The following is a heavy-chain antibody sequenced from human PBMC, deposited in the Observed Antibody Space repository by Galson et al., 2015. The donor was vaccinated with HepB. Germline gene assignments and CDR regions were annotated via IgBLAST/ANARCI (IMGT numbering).Heavy chain of an antibody. Sequence: SLRLSCAASGFTFSSYSMNWVRQAPGKGLEWVSSISSSSSYIYYADSVKGRFTISRDNAKNTLYLQMNSLRAEDTAVYYCAKDMVVTAYISRYYWGQGTLVTVSS. D-gene: IGHD2-21*02. CDR3: AKDMVVTAYISRYY. CDR1: GFTFSSYS. CDR2: ISSSSSYI. V-gene: IGHV3-21*01. J-gene: IGHJ4*02.